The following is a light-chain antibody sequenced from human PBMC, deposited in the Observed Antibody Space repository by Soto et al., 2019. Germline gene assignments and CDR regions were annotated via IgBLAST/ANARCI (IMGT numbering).Light chain of an antibody. J-gene: IGLJ2*01. CDR3: SSYTGSSTSVV. CDR2: DVS. Sequence: QSALTQPASVSGSPGQSITISCTGTSSDVGTYNYVSWYQQHPGKAPKLMIYDVSNRPSGVSDRFSGSKSGNTACLTISGLQAEDEADYYCSSYTGSSTSVVFGGGTKVTVL. CDR1: SSDVGTYNY. V-gene: IGLV2-14*01.